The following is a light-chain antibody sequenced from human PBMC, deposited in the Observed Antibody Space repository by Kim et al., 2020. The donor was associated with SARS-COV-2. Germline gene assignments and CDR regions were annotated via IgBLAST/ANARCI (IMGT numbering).Light chain of an antibody. CDR3: MQVTHWPPYT. CDR1: QSLVHSDGNTY. CDR2: KVS. J-gene: IGKJ2*01. Sequence: DVVMTQSPLSLPVTLGQPASISCRSSQSLVHSDGNTYLNWFQQRPGQSPRRLIYKVSNRDSGVPDRFSGSGSGTDFTLKISRVEAEMLGVYYGMQVTHWPPYTFGQGTKLEI. V-gene: IGKV2-30*02.